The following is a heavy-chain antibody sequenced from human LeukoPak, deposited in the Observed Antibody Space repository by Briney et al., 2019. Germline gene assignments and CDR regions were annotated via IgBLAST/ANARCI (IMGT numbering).Heavy chain of an antibody. CDR2: ISPSGGST. V-gene: IGHV1-46*01. CDR3: ARDFTGWELPNRFDP. J-gene: IGHJ5*02. CDR1: GYTFTSNY. D-gene: IGHD1-26*01. Sequence: ASVKVSCKAFGYTFTSNYMHWVRQAPGQGPEWMGGISPSGGSTTYAQKFQGRVTLTRDMSTSTDYLELSSLRSEDTAVYYCARDFTGWELPNRFDPWGQGTLVTVSS.